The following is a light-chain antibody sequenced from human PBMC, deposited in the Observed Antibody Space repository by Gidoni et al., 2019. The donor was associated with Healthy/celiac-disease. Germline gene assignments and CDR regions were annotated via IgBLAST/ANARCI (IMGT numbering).Light chain of an antibody. CDR3: QSYDSSLRGSVV. CDR1: SSNIGAGYD. Sequence: QSVLTQPPSVSGAPGQRVTISCTGSSSNIGAGYDVHWYQQLPGTAPKLLIYGNINRPSGVPDRFSGSKSGTSASLAITGLQAEDEADYYCQSYDSSLRGSVVFDGGTKLTVL. V-gene: IGLV1-40*01. CDR2: GNI. J-gene: IGLJ2*01.